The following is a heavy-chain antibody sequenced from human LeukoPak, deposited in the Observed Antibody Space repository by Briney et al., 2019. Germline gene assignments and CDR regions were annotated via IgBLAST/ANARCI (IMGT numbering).Heavy chain of an antibody. CDR1: GYTFTNYY. J-gene: IGHJ4*02. V-gene: IGHV1-46*01. CDR2: INPSGGST. CDR3: ARVGVHCSGGSCLDF. D-gene: IGHD2-15*01. Sequence: ASVKVSCKASGYTFTNYYIHWVRQAPGQGLEWMGIINPSGGSTSYAQKFQGRVTMTRDTSTSTVYMELSSLRSEDTAVYYCARVGVHCSGGSCLDFWGPGTLVTVSS.